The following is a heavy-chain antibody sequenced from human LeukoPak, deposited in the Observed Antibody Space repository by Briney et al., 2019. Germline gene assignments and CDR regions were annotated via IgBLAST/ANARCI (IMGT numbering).Heavy chain of an antibody. J-gene: IGHJ5*02. CDR1: GGSFSGYY. Sequence: SETLSLTCAVYGGSFSGYYWSWIRQPPGKGLEWIGEINRSGSTNYNPSLKSRVTISVDTSKNQFSLKLSSVTAADTAVYYCAGRHRWPHRGWFDPWGQGTLVTVSS. CDR2: INRSGST. V-gene: IGHV4-34*01. CDR3: AGRHRWPHRGWFDP. D-gene: IGHD4-23*01.